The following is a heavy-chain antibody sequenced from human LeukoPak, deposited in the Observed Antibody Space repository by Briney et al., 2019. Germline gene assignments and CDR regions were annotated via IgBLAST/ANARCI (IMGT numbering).Heavy chain of an antibody. CDR3: ARRPYNWNPSDYYYMDV. CDR1: GYTFTGYY. V-gene: IGHV1-2*04. J-gene: IGHJ6*03. Sequence: GASVKVSCKASGYTFTGYYMHWVRQAPGQGLEWMGWINPNSGGTNYAQKFQGWVTMTRDTSISTAYMELSSLRSEDTAVYYCARRPYNWNPSDYYYMDVWGKGTTVTVSS. CDR2: INPNSGGT. D-gene: IGHD1-20*01.